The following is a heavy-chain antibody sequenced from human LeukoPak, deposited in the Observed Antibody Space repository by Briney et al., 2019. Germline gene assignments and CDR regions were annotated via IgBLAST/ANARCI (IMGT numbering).Heavy chain of an antibody. Sequence: SETLSLTCAVYGGSFSGYYWSWIRQPPGKGLAWVGEINHSGSTNYNPSLKSRVTISVDTSKNQFSLKLSSVTAADTAVYYCARGYCSSTSCPTHYYYMDVWGKGTTVTVSS. V-gene: IGHV4-34*01. J-gene: IGHJ6*03. CDR1: GGSFSGYY. D-gene: IGHD2-2*01. CDR2: INHSGST. CDR3: ARGYCSSTSCPTHYYYMDV.